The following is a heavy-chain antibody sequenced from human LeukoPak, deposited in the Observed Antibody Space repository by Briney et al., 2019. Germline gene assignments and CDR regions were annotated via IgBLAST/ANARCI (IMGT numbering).Heavy chain of an antibody. V-gene: IGHV1-2*02. Sequence: ASVKVSFKASGYTFTVFHMHWVRQAPGQGLEWMGWINPNSGGTNYAQKFQGRVTITRDTSISTVYMELSRLRSDDTAVYYCARDRLRLGYERTNWFDPWGQGTLVTVSS. CDR3: ARDRLRLGYERTNWFDP. D-gene: IGHD2-15*01. J-gene: IGHJ5*02. CDR1: GYTFTVFH. CDR2: INPNSGGT.